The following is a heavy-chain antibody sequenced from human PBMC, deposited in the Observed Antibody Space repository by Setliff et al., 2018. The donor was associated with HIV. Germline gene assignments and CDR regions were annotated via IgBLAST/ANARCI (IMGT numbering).Heavy chain of an antibody. CDR2: IYYSGGT. V-gene: IGHV4-39*01. J-gene: IGHJ5*02. CDR1: DGSIGSIDYH. CDR3: ARHGGRDQINWFDP. Sequence: SETLSLTCTVSDGSIGSIDYHWGWIRQPPGWGLEWIGSIYYSGGTFYNPSLKSRVTISVDASKNQFSLRLSSLTAADTALYYCARHGGRDQINWFDPWGQGTLVTVSS. D-gene: IGHD2-21*02.